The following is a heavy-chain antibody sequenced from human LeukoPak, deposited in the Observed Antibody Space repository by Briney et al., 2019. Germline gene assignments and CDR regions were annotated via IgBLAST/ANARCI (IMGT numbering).Heavy chain of an antibody. V-gene: IGHV3-48*03. CDR1: GFTFSSSA. CDR2: ISPAGTT. CDR3: ARDLGPHRSSPNSGAFDI. J-gene: IGHJ3*02. Sequence: GGSLRLSCAASGFTFSSSAMTWIRRTPGKGLEWVSYISPAGTTYYADSVKGRFTISRDNAKTSLYLQIINLRADDTAVYYCARDLGPHRSSPNSGAFDIWGQGTMVTVSS. D-gene: IGHD6-6*01.